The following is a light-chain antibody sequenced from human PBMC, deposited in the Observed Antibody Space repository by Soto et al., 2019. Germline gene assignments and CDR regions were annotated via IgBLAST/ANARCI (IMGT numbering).Light chain of an antibody. CDR2: GAS. Sequence: EIVMTQSPATLSVSPGERATLSCRASQSVGSNLAWYQQEPGQAPRLLIYGASTRATGIPARFSGSGSGTEFTLTIRSLQSEDFAIYFCQQYNNWTSDRMFGQGTKVEIK. J-gene: IGKJ1*01. CDR3: QQYNNWTSDRM. CDR1: QSVGSN. V-gene: IGKV3-15*01.